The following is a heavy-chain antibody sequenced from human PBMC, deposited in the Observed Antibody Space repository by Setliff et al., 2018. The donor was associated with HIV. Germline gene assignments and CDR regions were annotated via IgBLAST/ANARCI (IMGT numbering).Heavy chain of an antibody. CDR1: GFTFSHAW. CDR3: EREACSGGTCHDHGY. J-gene: IGHJ4*02. Sequence: GGSLRLSCAASGFTFSHAWMSWVRQAPGKGLEWVTYISSSGSTIYYAGSVKGRFTISRDNDKNTLYLQMNSLTTEDTAVYYCEREACSGGTCHDHGYWGQGTLVTVSS. CDR2: ISSSGSTI. D-gene: IGHD2-15*01. V-gene: IGHV3-11*04.